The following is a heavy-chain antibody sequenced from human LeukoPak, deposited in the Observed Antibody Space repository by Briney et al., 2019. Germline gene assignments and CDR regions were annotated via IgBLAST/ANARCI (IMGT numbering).Heavy chain of an antibody. D-gene: IGHD6-13*01. V-gene: IGHV1-2*02. CDR3: ARAPGIAAALDY. Sequence: VASLKSSCKASGYTFTGDYMHWVRQAPGQGLGWMRWINPNSGGTNYVQKCQRRVTMTRDTSISTAYMELSRLRTDDTTVYYCARAPGIAAALDYWGQGTVVTVCS. CDR1: GYTFTGDY. CDR2: INPNSGGT. J-gene: IGHJ4*02.